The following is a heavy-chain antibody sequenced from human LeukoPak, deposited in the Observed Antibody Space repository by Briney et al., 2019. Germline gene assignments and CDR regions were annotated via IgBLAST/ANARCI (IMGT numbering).Heavy chain of an antibody. CDR1: GGSFSGYY. CDR2: INHSGST. J-gene: IGHJ5*02. D-gene: IGHD2-21*01. V-gene: IGHV4-34*01. CDR3: ARARGRLWPGGWFDP. Sequence: ASETLSLTCAVYGGSFSGYYWSWIRQPPGKGLEWIGEINHSGSTNYNPSLKSRVTISVDTSKNQFSLKLSSVTAADTAVYYCARARGRLWPGGWFDPWGLGTLVTVSS.